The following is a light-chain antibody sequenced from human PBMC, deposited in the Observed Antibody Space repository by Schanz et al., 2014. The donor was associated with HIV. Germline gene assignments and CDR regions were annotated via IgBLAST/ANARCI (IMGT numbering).Light chain of an antibody. CDR3: QQSNTFPYT. V-gene: IGKV1-17*01. CDR2: AAS. Sequence: DIQMTQSPSSQSASVGDRVTITCRASQDIGNDLGWYQQKPGQAPKRLIYAASKLQSGVPSRFIGSGSGTEFTLTISSLQPDDFATYYCQQSNTFPYTFGQGTKLEIK. CDR1: QDIGND. J-gene: IGKJ2*01.